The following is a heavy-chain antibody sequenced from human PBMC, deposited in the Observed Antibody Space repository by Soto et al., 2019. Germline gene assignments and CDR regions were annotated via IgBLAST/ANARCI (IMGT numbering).Heavy chain of an antibody. CDR1: GFSLSTSGVG. CDR3: AHSQTYEYSSSSGPGYYYMDV. V-gene: IGHV2-5*02. D-gene: IGHD6-6*01. Sequence: SGPTLVNPTQTLTLTCTFSGFSLSTSGVGVGWIRQPPGKALEWLALIYWDDDKRYSPSLKSRLTITKDTSKNQVVLTMTNMDPVDTATYYCAHSQTYEYSSSSGPGYYYMDVWGKGTTVTVSS. J-gene: IGHJ6*03. CDR2: IYWDDDK.